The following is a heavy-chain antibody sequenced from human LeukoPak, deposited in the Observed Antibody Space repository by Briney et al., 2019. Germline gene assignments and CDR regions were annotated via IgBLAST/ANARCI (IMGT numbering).Heavy chain of an antibody. Sequence: SETLSLTCTVSGGSISSSSYYWGWIRQPPGKGLEWIGSIYYSGSTYYNPSLKSRVTISVDTSKNQFSLKLSSVTAADTAVYYCARADGITMVRGVLKWFDPWGQGTLVTVSS. V-gene: IGHV4-39*01. J-gene: IGHJ5*02. D-gene: IGHD3-10*01. CDR1: GGSISSSSYY. CDR2: IYYSGST. CDR3: ARADGITMVRGVLKWFDP.